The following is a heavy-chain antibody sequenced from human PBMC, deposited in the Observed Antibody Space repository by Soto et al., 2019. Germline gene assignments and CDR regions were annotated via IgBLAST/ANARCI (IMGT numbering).Heavy chain of an antibody. CDR1: GFTFSSYW. D-gene: IGHD5-12*01. Sequence: GGSLRLSCAASGFTFSSYWMSWVRQAPGKGLEWVANIKQDGSEKYYVDSVKGRFTISRDNAKNSLYLQMNSLRAEDTAVYYCARGRPGYDPLYYFDYWGQGTLVTVSS. CDR3: ARGRPGYDPLYYFDY. V-gene: IGHV3-7*05. J-gene: IGHJ4*02. CDR2: IKQDGSEK.